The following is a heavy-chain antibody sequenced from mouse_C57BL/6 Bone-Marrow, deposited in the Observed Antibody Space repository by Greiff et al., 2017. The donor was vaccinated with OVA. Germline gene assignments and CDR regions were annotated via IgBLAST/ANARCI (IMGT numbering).Heavy chain of an antibody. J-gene: IGHJ2*01. Sequence: QVQLQQPGAELVKPGASVKMSCKASGYTFTSYWITWVKQRPGQGLEWIGDIYPGSGSTNYNEKFKSKATLTVDTSSSTAYMQVSSLTSEDSAVYYCARWPIYYYGSSYFDYWGQGTTLTVSS. CDR3: ARWPIYYYGSSYFDY. V-gene: IGHV1-55*01. D-gene: IGHD1-1*01. CDR1: GYTFTSYW. CDR2: IYPGSGST.